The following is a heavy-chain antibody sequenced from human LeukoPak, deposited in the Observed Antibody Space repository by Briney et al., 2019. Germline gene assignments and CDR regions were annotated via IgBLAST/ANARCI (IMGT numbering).Heavy chain of an antibody. CDR2: FDPEDGER. J-gene: IGHJ4*02. CDR1: GYTLTELS. CDR3: ATDTETQLALDY. Sequence: GASVKVSCKVSGYTLTELSMHWVRQAPGKGLEWMGGFDPEDGERTYAQKFQGRVTMTEDTSTDIAYMELRSLRSEDTAVYYCATDTETQLALDYWGQETLVTVSS. V-gene: IGHV1-24*01. D-gene: IGHD4-17*01.